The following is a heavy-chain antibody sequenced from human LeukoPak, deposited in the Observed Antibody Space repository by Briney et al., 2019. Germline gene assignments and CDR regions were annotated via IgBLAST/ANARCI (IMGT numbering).Heavy chain of an antibody. Sequence: GGSLRLSCAASGFTFSSYSMNWVRQAPGKGPEWVSYISSSSSTIYYADSVKGRFTISRDNAKNSLYLQMNSLRADDTAVYYCARDLQLVDDYWGQGTLVTVSS. D-gene: IGHD6-6*01. CDR2: ISSSSSTI. CDR3: ARDLQLVDDY. V-gene: IGHV3-48*04. CDR1: GFTFSSYS. J-gene: IGHJ4*02.